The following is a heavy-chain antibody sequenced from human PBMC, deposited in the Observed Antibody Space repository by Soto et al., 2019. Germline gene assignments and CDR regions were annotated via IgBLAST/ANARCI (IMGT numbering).Heavy chain of an antibody. CDR3: ARDGHYGYQGSFDY. J-gene: IGHJ4*02. V-gene: IGHV3-33*01. CDR2: IWYDGSNK. Sequence: PGGSLRLSCAASGFTFSSYGRHWVRQAPGKGLEGVAVIWYDGSNKYYADSVKGRFTISRDNSKNTLYLQMNSLRAEDTAVYYCARDGHYGYQGSFDYWGQGTLVTVAS. CDR1: GFTFSSYG. D-gene: IGHD4-17*01.